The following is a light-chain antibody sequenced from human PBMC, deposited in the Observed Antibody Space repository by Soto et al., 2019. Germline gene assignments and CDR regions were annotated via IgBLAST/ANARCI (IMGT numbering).Light chain of an antibody. Sequence: EIVLTQSQGILSLSPGERATLSCRASQSVSSNYLAWYQQRPGQTPRLLIYDASSRATGIPDRFSGSGSGTDFTLTISRLEPEDFAVYYCQQYETSPRAFGRGTKLEIK. CDR3: QQYETSPRA. CDR1: QSVSSNY. J-gene: IGKJ1*01. CDR2: DAS. V-gene: IGKV3-20*01.